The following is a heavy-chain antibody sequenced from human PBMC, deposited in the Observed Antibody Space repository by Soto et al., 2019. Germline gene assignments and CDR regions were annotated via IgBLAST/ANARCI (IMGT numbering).Heavy chain of an antibody. V-gene: IGHV4-30-2*01. J-gene: IGHJ4*02. Sequence: QLQLQESGSGLVKPSQTLSLTCAVSGGSISSGGYSWSWIRQPPGKGLEGSGYIYSSGSTYYNPSLKSRVNIAVDRSKYQFSLKLSSVTAADTAVYYCAAGGGLPRYYWGQGTLVTVSS. D-gene: IGHD5-12*01. CDR3: AAGGGLPRYY. CDR1: GGSISSGGYS. CDR2: IYSSGST.